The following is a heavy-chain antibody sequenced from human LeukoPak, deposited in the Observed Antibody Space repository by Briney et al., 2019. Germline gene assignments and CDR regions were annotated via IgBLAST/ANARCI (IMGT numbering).Heavy chain of an antibody. D-gene: IGHD3-10*01. CDR3: ARPAWFGELLDAFDI. CDR2: IYPGDSDT. CDR1: GYSFTSYW. V-gene: IGHV5-51*01. J-gene: IGHJ3*02. Sequence: GESLKISCKGSGYSFTSYWIGWVRQMPGKGLEWMGIIYPGDSDTRYSPSFQGQVTISADKSISTAYLQWSSLKASDTAMYYCARPAWFGELLDAFDIWGQGTMVTVSS.